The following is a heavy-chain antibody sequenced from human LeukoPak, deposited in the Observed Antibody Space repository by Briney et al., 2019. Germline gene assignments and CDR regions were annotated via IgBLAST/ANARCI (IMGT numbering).Heavy chain of an antibody. D-gene: IGHD6-19*01. CDR1: GGTFSSYA. J-gene: IGHJ6*02. V-gene: IGHV1-69*13. Sequence: SVKVSCKASGGTFSSYAISWVRQAPGQGLEWMGGIIPIFGTANYAQKFQGRVTITADESMSTAYMELSSLRSEDTAVYYCAREPGIAVAGAYYYYGMDVWGQGTTVTVSS. CDR3: AREPGIAVAGAYYYYGMDV. CDR2: IIPIFGTA.